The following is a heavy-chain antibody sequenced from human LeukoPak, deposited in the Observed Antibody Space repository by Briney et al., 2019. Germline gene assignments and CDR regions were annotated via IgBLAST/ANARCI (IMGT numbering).Heavy chain of an antibody. Sequence: PSETLSLTCAVYGGSFSGYYWSWIRQPPGKGLEWIGEINHSGSTNYNPSLKSRVTISVDTSKNQFSLKLSSVTAADTAVYYCARGTGTMVRGVIRSYYYKDVWGKGTTVTVSS. CDR3: ARGTGTMVRGVIRSYYYKDV. V-gene: IGHV4-34*01. CDR2: INHSGST. J-gene: IGHJ6*03. CDR1: GGSFSGYY. D-gene: IGHD3-10*01.